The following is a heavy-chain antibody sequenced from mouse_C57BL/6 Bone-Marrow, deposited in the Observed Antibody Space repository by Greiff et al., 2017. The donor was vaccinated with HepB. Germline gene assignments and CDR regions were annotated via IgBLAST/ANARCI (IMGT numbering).Heavy chain of an antibody. CDR2: IDPSDSYT. CDR1: GYTFTSYW. Sequence: VQLQQPGAELVKPGASVKLSCKASGYTFTSYWMQWVKQRPGQGLEWIGEIDPSDSYTNYNQKFKGKATLTVDTSSSTAYMQLSSLTSEDSAVYYCARGRVPYWYFDVWGTGTTVTVSS. V-gene: IGHV1-50*01. CDR3: ARGRVPYWYFDV. J-gene: IGHJ1*03. D-gene: IGHD6-1*01.